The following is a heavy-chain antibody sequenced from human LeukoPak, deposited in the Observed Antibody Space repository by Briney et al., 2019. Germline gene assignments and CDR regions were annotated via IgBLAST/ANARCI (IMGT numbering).Heavy chain of an antibody. J-gene: IGHJ6*03. CDR3: ARDGLTRENTYYYYMDV. D-gene: IGHD3-9*01. CDR1: GFTFSSYG. CDR2: ISYDGSNK. Sequence: GGSLRLSCAASGFTFSSYGMHWVRQAPGKGLEWVAVISYDGSNKYYADSVKGRFTISRDNSKNTLYLQMNSLRAEDTAVYYCARDGLTRENTYYYYMDVWGKGTTVTVSS. V-gene: IGHV3-30*03.